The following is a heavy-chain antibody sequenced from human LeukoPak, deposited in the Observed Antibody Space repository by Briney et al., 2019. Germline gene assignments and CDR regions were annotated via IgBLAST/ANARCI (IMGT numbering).Heavy chain of an antibody. CDR1: GYTFTSYG. J-gene: IGHJ5*02. CDR3: ARRYSSSWYHWFDP. Sequence: ASVKVSCKASGYTFTSYGISWVRQAPGQRLEWMGWISAYNGNTNYAQKLQGRVTMTTDTSTSTAYMELRSLRSDDTAVYYCARRYSSSWYHWFDPWGQGTLVTVSS. V-gene: IGHV1-18*01. CDR2: ISAYNGNT. D-gene: IGHD6-13*01.